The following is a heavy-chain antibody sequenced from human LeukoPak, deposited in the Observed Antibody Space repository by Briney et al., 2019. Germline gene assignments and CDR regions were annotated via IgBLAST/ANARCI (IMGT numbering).Heavy chain of an antibody. V-gene: IGHV4-34*01. D-gene: IGHD3-16*02. CDR3: ARAHYDYVWGSYPGAFDI. J-gene: IGHJ3*02. CDR1: GGSFSGYY. Sequence: SSETLSLTCAVYGGSFSGYYWSWIRQSPGKGLEWIGEIDHSGSTKYNPSLKNRVTISVDTSKNQFSLKLSSVTAADTAVYYCARAHYDYVWGSYPGAFDIWGQGTMVTVSS. CDR2: IDHSGST.